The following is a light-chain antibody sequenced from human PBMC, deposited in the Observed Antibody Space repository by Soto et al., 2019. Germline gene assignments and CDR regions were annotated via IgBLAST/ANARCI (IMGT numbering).Light chain of an antibody. V-gene: IGKV1-12*01. CDR2: DAS. CDR1: QDIYRL. Sequence: DIQMTQSPSSVSASIGDRVTITCRASQDIYRLLAWYQQKPGKAPKLLISDASNLQSGVPSRISGSGSGTDFTLTISRLQTEDSATYFCLQARAFPLTLGQGTNVEIK. CDR3: LQARAFPLT. J-gene: IGKJ1*01.